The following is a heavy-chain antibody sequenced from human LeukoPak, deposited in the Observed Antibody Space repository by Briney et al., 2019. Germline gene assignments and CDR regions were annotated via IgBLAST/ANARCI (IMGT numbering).Heavy chain of an antibody. D-gene: IGHD3-9*01. CDR3: ARLYYDILTKRDYYYYYYMDV. V-gene: IGHV1-2*06. CDR1: GYTFTGYY. CDR2: INPNSGGT. Sequence: GASVKVSCKASGYTFTGYYMHWVRQAPGQGLEWMGRINPNSGGTNYAQKFQGRVTMTRDTSTSTAYMELSRLRSDDTAVYYCARLYYDILTKRDYYYYYYMDVWGKGTTVTVSS. J-gene: IGHJ6*03.